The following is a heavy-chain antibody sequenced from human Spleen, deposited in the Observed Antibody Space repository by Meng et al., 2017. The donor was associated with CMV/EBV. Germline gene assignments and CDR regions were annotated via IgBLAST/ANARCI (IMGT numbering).Heavy chain of an antibody. J-gene: IGHJ4*02. CDR2: IKSRSDGGTS. Sequence: LSCAASRFTFRNAWMSWVRQAPGKGLEWVGRIKSRSDGGTSDYAAPVKGRFIISRDDSENTLYLQMNSLKTEDTAVYYCSTHLAAPHYWGRGTLVTVSS. CDR3: STHLAAPHY. CDR1: RFTFRNAW. V-gene: IGHV3-15*01.